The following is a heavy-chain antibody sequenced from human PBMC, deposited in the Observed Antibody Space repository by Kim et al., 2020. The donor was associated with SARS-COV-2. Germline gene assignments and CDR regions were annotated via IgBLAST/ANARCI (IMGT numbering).Heavy chain of an antibody. V-gene: IGHV4-59*01. D-gene: IGHD1-1*01. CDR3: ARGRYNWNDLDY. CDR1: GGSISSYY. J-gene: IGHJ4*02. CDR2: IYYSGST. Sequence: SETLSLTCTVSGGSISSYYWSWIRQPPGKGLEWIGYIYYSGSTNYNPSLKSRVTISVDTSKNQFSLKLSSVTAADTAVYYCARGRYNWNDLDYWGQGTLVTVSS.